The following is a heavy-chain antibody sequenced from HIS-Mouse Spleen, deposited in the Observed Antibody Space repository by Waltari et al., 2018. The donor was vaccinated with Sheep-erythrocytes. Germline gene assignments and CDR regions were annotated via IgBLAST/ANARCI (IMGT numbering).Heavy chain of an antibody. CDR1: GYSISSGYY. CDR2: IYHSGST. V-gene: IGHV4-38-2*02. J-gene: IGHJ2*01. D-gene: IGHD7-27*01. CDR3: ASQPNWGYWYFDL. Sequence: QVQLQESGPRLVKPSETLSLTCTVSGYSISSGYYWGWIRQPPGKGLEWIGSIYHSGSTPCNPSLKSRVTISVDTSKNQFSRKLSSVTAADTAVYYCASQPNWGYWYFDLWGRGTLVTVSS.